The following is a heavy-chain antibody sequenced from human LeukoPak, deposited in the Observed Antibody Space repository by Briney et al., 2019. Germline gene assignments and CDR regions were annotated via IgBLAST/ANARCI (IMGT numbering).Heavy chain of an antibody. CDR2: INVDSGGT. CDR3: AGEYSGSGSFDC. V-gene: IGHV1-2*02. CDR1: EHTFNGYY. D-gene: IGHD3-10*01. Sequence: ASVKVSCKGYEHTFNGYYVHWVRQAPGQGLDYMGWINVDSGGTKYAQRLQGRVTMTRDTSIRTAYMEVSSLRSDDTAVYYCAGEYSGSGSFDCWGQGTQVTVSS. J-gene: IGHJ4*02.